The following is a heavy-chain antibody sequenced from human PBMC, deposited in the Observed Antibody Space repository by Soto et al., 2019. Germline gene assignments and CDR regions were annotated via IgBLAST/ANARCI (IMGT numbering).Heavy chain of an antibody. Sequence: QVQLVESGGGVVQPGRSLRLSCAASGFTFSSYAMHWVRQAPGKGLEWVAVISYDGSNKYYADSVQGRFTISRDNPKNTLYLQMNSLRAEDTAVYYCARGTPADSWGQGTLFTVSS. V-gene: IGHV3-30-3*01. CDR2: ISYDGSNK. CDR1: GFTFSSYA. CDR3: ARGTPADS. J-gene: IGHJ4*02.